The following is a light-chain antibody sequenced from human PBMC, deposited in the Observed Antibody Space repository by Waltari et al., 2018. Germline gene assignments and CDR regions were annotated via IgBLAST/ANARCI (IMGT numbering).Light chain of an antibody. V-gene: IGLV2-23*01. CDR2: EAS. CDR1: SRDVGPYNL. Sequence: QSALTQPASVSGSPGQSISISCIGTSRDVGPYNLVSWYQNHPGKPPKLIVFEASKRPSGVSTRFSGSKAANTASLIISGLQADDEADYYCCSYAGSGSWVFGGGTKVTVI. J-gene: IGLJ3*02. CDR3: CSYAGSGSWV.